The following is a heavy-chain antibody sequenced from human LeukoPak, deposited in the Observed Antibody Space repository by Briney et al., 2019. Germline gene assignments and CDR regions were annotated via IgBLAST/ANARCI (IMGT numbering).Heavy chain of an antibody. V-gene: IGHV3-23*01. CDR1: GFTFSSYA. Sequence: GGSLRLSCAASGFTFSSYAMTWVRQAPGKGLEWVSTILGSDGNTFYADSVKGRFTISRDNSRNTLYLQMNSLRAEDTAVYFCAKKSGVDSSNCYKIFDYWAREPWSPSPQ. CDR3: AKKSGVDSSNCYKIFDY. CDR2: ILGSDGNT. D-gene: IGHD3-22*01. J-gene: IGHJ4*02.